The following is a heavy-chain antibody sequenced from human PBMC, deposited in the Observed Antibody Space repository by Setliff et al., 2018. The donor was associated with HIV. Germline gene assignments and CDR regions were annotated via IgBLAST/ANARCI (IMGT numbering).Heavy chain of an antibody. V-gene: IGHV1-69*13. J-gene: IGHJ3*02. D-gene: IGHD1-26*01. CDR2: IIPIYATA. CDR1: GGTFSGYV. CDR3: ARGSGGYYQSRDAFDI. Sequence: SVKVSCKASGGTFSGYVINWVRQAPGQGLEWMGGIIPIYATANYAQKFQGRVTITADESTSTAYMELSSLRSEDTAVYYCARGSGGYYQSRDAFDIWGQGTMVTVSS.